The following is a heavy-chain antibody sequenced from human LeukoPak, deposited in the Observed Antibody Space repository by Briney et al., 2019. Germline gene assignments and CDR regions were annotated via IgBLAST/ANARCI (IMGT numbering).Heavy chain of an antibody. CDR2: ISSSGSTI. CDR3: ARDMSIGPTGYYYYGMDV. J-gene: IGHJ6*02. D-gene: IGHD1-14*01. V-gene: IGHV3-11*01. Sequence: PGGSLRLSCAASGFTFSDYYMSWLRQAPGKGLEWVSYISSSGSTIYYADSVKGRFTISRDNAKNSLYLQMNSLRAEDTAVYYCARDMSIGPTGYYYYGMDVWGQGTTVTVSS. CDR1: GFTFSDYY.